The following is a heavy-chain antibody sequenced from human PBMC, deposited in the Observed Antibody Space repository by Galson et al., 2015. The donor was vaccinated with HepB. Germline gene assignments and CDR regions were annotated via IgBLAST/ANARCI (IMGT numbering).Heavy chain of an antibody. CDR1: GFTFNNYA. Sequence: SLRLSCAASGFTFNNYAMGWVRQAPGKGLEWVSGISGSGRSTYSADSVKGRFTISRDNSNNTLYLQMHSLRAEDTALYYCAKTIVLVVAASHFFDCWGQGTQVTVSS. V-gene: IGHV3-23*01. J-gene: IGHJ4*02. CDR3: AKTIVLVVAASHFFDC. D-gene: IGHD2-15*01. CDR2: ISGSGRST.